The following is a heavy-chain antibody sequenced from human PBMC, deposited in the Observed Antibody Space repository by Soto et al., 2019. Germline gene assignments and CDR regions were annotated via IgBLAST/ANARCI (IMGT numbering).Heavy chain of an antibody. Sequence: SGPTLVNPTQTLTLTCTFSGFSLSTSGVGVGWIRQPPGKALEWLALIYWDDDKRYSPSLKSRLTITKDTSKNQVVLTMTNMDPVDTAIYFCAHIPSTLLWFGERYFAYWGQGTLVTVSS. CDR1: GFSLSTSGVG. J-gene: IGHJ4*02. D-gene: IGHD3-10*01. CDR2: IYWDDDK. V-gene: IGHV2-5*02. CDR3: AHIPSTLLWFGERYFAY.